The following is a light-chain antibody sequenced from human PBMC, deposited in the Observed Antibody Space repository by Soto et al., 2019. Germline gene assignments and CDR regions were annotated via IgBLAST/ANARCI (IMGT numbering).Light chain of an antibody. CDR1: QSVGRNY. V-gene: IGKV3-20*01. J-gene: IGKJ1*01. CDR2: AAS. Sequence: EIVLTQFPGTLSLSPGERATLSCRASQSVGRNYVAWYRQKPGQAPRVIICAASSRASGIPDRFSGSGSGSDFTLTFSGLEPEGFAVYFCELFGPSPWGFGQGTKVEIK. CDR3: ELFGPSPWG.